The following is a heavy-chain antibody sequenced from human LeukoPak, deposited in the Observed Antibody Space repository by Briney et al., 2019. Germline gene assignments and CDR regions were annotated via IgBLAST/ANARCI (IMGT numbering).Heavy chain of an antibody. D-gene: IGHD6-13*01. CDR3: ATVYSSSWYYFDY. Sequence: SVKVSCKASGGTFSSYAISWVRQAPGQGLKWMGRIIPIFGTANYAQKFQGRVTITTDESTSTAYMELSSLRSEDTAVYYCATVYSSSWYYFDYWGQGTLVTVSS. CDR1: GGTFSSYA. V-gene: IGHV1-69*05. J-gene: IGHJ4*02. CDR2: IIPIFGTA.